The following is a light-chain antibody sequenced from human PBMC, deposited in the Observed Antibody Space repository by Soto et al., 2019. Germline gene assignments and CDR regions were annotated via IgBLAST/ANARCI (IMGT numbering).Light chain of an antibody. CDR3: QQYHMWPVT. CDR1: QTVTSN. V-gene: IGKV3-15*01. Sequence: EIVMTQSPATLSVSPGERVTLSCRASQTVTSNLAWYQHKPGQAPRLLISRASTGATGLPARFSGSGSGTEFTLTINSLQSEDLAIYYCQQYHMWPVTFGGGTKVEIK. CDR2: RAS. J-gene: IGKJ4*01.